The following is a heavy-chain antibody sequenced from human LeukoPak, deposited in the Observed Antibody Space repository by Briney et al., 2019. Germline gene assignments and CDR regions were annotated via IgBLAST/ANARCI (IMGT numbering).Heavy chain of an antibody. CDR2: VYHSGST. D-gene: IGHD3-3*01. CDR1: GYSISSGYY. CDR3: GSQKEWSLTEYHFDY. J-gene: IGHJ4*02. Sequence: SETLSLTCTVSGYSISSGYYCGWIRPPPGKGLELIGSVYHSGSTYYNPSLKSRVTISMDKSKNQFSLKLTAVTAADTAVYYCGSQKEWSLTEYHFDYWGQGTLVTVSS. V-gene: IGHV4-38-2*02.